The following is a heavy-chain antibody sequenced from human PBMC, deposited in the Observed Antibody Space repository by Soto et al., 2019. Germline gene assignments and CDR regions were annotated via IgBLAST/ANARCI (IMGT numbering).Heavy chain of an antibody. CDR2: IGTAGDT. Sequence: GGSLRLSCAASGFTFSSYDMHWVRQATGKGLEWVSAIGTAGDTYYPGSVKGRFTISRENAKNSLYLQMNSLRAEDTAVYYCARTYSSSWYRPSPRETYYFDYWGQGTLVTVSS. D-gene: IGHD6-13*01. CDR1: GFTFSSYD. CDR3: ARTYSSSWYRPSPRETYYFDY. J-gene: IGHJ4*02. V-gene: IGHV3-13*01.